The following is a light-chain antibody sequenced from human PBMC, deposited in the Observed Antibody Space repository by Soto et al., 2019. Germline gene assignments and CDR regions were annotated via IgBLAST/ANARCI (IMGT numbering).Light chain of an antibody. CDR2: EDN. V-gene: IGLV6-57*04. CDR3: QSYHSGNVV. CDR1: SGSIASNY. Sequence: NFMLTQPHFVSESPGKTVTISCTRSSGSIASNYVQWYQQRPGSAPTPVIYEDNERPSGVPDRFSGSIDSSSNSASLTISGLKTDDEADYYCQSYHSGNVVFGGGTQLTVL. J-gene: IGLJ2*01.